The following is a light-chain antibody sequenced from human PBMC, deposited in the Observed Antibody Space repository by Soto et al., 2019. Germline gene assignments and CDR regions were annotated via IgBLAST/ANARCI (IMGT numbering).Light chain of an antibody. J-gene: IGKJ2*01. Sequence: DIQMTQSPSSLSASVGDRVTITCRASQSISRYLNWYQQKPGKAPKLLIYAASSLQSGVPSRFSGSRSGTDFTLTSSSLQPEDSATYYCQQSYSTPRLFTFGQGTNLEI. CDR1: QSISRY. V-gene: IGKV1-39*01. CDR2: AAS. CDR3: QQSYSTPRLFT.